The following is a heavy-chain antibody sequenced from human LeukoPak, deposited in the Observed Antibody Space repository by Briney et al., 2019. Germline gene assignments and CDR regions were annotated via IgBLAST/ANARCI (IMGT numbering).Heavy chain of an antibody. CDR2: ISSSSSYI. V-gene: IGHV3-21*01. Sequence: GGSLRLSCAASGLTFRSYNMNWVPQAPGKRPEWVSSISSSSSYIYYADSVKGRFTISRDNAKNSLYLQMNSLRAEDTALYYCARGASRADYWGQGTLVTVSS. CDR3: ARGASRADY. J-gene: IGHJ4*02. CDR1: GLTFRSYN.